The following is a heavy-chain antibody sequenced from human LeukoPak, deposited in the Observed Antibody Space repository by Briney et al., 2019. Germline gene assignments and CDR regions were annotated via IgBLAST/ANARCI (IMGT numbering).Heavy chain of an antibody. CDR2: IYYSGST. CDR3: ARLRIAAAGNNFDY. CDR1: GGSISSSSYY. Sequence: SETLSLTCTVSGGSISSSSYYWGWIRQPPGKGLEWIGSIYYSGSTYYNTSLKSRVTISVDTSKNQFSLKLSSVTAADTAVYYCARLRIAAAGNNFDYWGQGTLVTVSS. J-gene: IGHJ4*02. D-gene: IGHD6-13*01. V-gene: IGHV4-39*01.